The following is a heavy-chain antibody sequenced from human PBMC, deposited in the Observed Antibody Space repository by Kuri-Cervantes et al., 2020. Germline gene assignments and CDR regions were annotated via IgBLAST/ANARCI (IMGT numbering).Heavy chain of an antibody. V-gene: IGHV4-39*01. CDR1: GGSISSSSYY. CDR2: IYYSGST. CDR3: ARDRSLQQLPLGWFDP. Sequence: GSLRLSCTVSGGSISSSSYYWGWIRQPPGKGLEWIGSIYYSGSTYYNPSLKSRVTISVDTSKNQFSLKLSSVTAADTAVYYCARDRSLQQLPLGWFDPWGQGTLVTVSS. J-gene: IGHJ5*02. D-gene: IGHD6-13*01.